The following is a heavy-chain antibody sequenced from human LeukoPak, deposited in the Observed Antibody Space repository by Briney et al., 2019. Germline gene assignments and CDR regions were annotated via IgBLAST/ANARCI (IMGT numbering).Heavy chain of an antibody. CDR1: GGSFSGYY. V-gene: IGHV4-34*01. J-gene: IGHJ4*02. D-gene: IGHD3-22*01. CDR2: INHSGST. Sequence: PSETLSLTCAVYGGSFSGYYWSWIRQPPGKGLEWIGEINHSGSTNYNPSLKSRVTISVDTSKNQFSLKLSSVTAADTAMYYCARLDYDSSGYSLDYWGQGTLVTVSS. CDR3: ARLDYDSSGYSLDY.